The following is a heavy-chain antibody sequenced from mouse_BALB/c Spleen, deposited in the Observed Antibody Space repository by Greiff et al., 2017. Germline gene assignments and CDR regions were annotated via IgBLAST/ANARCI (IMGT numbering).Heavy chain of an antibody. CDR2: ISSGGST. V-gene: IGHV5-6-5*01. CDR1: GFTFSSYA. Sequence: EVQLVESGGGLVKPGGSLKLSCAASGFTFSSYAMSWVRQTPEKRLEWVASISSGGSTYYPDSVKGRFTISRDNARNILYLQMSSLRSEDTAMYYCARGRDGYYDAMDYWGQGTSVTVSS. D-gene: IGHD2-3*01. CDR3: ARGRDGYYDAMDY. J-gene: IGHJ4*01.